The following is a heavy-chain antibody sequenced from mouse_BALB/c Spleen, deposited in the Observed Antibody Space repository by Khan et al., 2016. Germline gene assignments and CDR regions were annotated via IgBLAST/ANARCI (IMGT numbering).Heavy chain of an antibody. CDR1: GYSITSGYY. CDR2: INYDGSN. D-gene: IGHD1-1*02. J-gene: IGHJ4*01. CDR3: AREGWFNVDYAMDY. Sequence: EVQLVESGPGLVKPSQSLSLTCSVTGYSITSGYYWNWIRQFPGNKLEWMGYINYDGSNNYNPSLKNRISITRDTSKNQFFLKLNSVTTEDTATYYCAREGWFNVDYAMDYWGQGTSVTVSS. V-gene: IGHV3-6*02.